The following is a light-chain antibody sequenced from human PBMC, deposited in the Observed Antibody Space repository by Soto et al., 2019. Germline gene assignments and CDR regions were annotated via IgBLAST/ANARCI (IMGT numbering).Light chain of an antibody. J-gene: IGKJ4*01. V-gene: IGKV3-11*01. CDR2: DAS. CDR1: QSIGSN. CDR3: QQRTDWPLT. Sequence: EIVLTQSPATLSLSPGEGATLSCRASQSIGSNLAWYQQKPGQAPRLFIYDASNRATGIPARFSGSGSGTDFTLTTRSLEAEHFAVYYCQQRTDWPLTLGGGTKVEIK.